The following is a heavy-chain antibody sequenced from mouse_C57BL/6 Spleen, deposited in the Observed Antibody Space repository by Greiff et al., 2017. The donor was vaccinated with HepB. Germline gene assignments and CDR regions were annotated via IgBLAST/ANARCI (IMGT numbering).Heavy chain of an antibody. Sequence: VQLQQPGAELVKPGASVKLSCKASGYTFTSYWMQWVKQRPGQGLEWIGEIDPSDSYTNYNQKFKGKATLTVDTSSSTAYMQLSSLTSEDSAVYYCARRDYYGSSGWYFDVWGTGTTVTVSS. CDR3: ARRDYYGSSGWYFDV. CDR1: GYTFTSYW. V-gene: IGHV1-50*01. CDR2: IDPSDSYT. D-gene: IGHD1-1*01. J-gene: IGHJ1*03.